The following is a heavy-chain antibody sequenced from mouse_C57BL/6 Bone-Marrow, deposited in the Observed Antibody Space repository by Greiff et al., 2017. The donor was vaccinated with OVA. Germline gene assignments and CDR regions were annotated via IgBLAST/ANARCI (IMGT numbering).Heavy chain of an antibody. CDR2: ISDGGSYT. D-gene: IGHD1-1*01. CDR1: GFTFSSYA. V-gene: IGHV5-4*01. Sequence: EVKLVESGGGLVKPGGSLKLSCAASGFTFSSYAMSWVRQTPEKRLEWVATISDGGSYTYYPDNVKGRFTISRDNAKNNLYLQMSHLKSEDTAMYYCARDHYYGSSYNWGQGTLVTVSA. J-gene: IGHJ3*01. CDR3: ARDHYYGSSYN.